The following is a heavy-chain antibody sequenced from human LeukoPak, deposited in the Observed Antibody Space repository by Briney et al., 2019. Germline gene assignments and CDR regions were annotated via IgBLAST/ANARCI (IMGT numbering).Heavy chain of an antibody. CDR1: GFTFDDYG. J-gene: IGHJ6*03. Sequence: GGSLRLSCAASGFTFDDYGMSWVRQAPGKGLEWVANIKQDGSEKYYVDSVKGRFTISRDNAKNSLYLQMNSLRAEDTAVYYCARELQVRFYYYYMDVWGKGTTVTVSS. V-gene: IGHV3-7*01. CDR3: ARELQVRFYYYYMDV. CDR2: IKQDGSEK. D-gene: IGHD1-1*01.